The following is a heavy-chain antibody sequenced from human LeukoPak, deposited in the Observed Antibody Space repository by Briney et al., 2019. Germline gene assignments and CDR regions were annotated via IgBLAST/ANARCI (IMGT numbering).Heavy chain of an antibody. CDR1: GFTFSSYA. D-gene: IGHD3-10*01. V-gene: IGHV3-33*08. Sequence: PGGSLRLSCAASGFTFSSYAMSWVRQAPGKGLEWVALIWYTGSKKYYADSVKGRFTISRDNSKNTLYLQMSSLRAEDTAVYYCARDPYGSGDGYFDYWGQGTLVTVSS. CDR3: ARDPYGSGDGYFDY. J-gene: IGHJ4*02. CDR2: IWYTGSKK.